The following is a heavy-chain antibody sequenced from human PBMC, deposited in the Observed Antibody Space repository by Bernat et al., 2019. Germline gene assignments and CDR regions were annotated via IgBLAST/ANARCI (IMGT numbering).Heavy chain of an antibody. CDR1: GFTFSSYG. V-gene: IGHV3-30*03. CDR3: AAAGLDY. D-gene: IGHD6-13*01. J-gene: IGHJ4*02. CDR2: ISYDGSNK. Sequence: VQMLESGGGLVQPGGSLRLSCAASGFTFSSYGMHWVRQAPGKGLEWVAVISYDGSNKYYADSVKGRFTISRDNSKNTLYLQMNSLRAEDTAVYYCAAAGLDYWGQGTLVTVSS.